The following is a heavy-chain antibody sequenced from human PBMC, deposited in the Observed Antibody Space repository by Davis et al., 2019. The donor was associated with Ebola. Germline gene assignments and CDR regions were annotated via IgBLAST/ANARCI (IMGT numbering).Heavy chain of an antibody. D-gene: IGHD3-3*01. J-gene: IGHJ5*02. CDR3: ARQGNFWSGYYSWFDP. Sequence: ASVKVSCKASGYTFTGYYMHWVRQAPGQGLEWMGWINPNSGGTNYAQKFQGRVTMTRDTSISTAYLQWSSLKASDTAMYYCARQGNFWSGYYSWFDPWGQGTLVTVSS. V-gene: IGHV1-2*02. CDR2: INPNSGGT. CDR1: GYTFTGYY.